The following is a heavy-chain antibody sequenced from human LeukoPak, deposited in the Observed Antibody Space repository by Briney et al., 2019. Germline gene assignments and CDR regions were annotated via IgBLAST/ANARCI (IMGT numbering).Heavy chain of an antibody. J-gene: IGHJ6*02. D-gene: IGHD5-24*01. CDR2: IYFSGST. V-gene: IGHV4-4*09. CDR3: ARSYNNAGYFYYGMDV. CDR1: GGSISSYY. Sequence: SETLSLTCTVSGGSISSYYWSWIRQPPGKGLEWVGYIYFSGSTDYKPSLRSRVSISLDTSKNEISLRLSSVTAADTAVYYCARSYNNAGYFYYGMDVWGQGTTVTVSS.